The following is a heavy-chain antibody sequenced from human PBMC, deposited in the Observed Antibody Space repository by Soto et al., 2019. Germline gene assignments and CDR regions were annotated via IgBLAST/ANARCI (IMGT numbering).Heavy chain of an antibody. Sequence: SETLCLTCTVSGGSISSSSYYWGWIRQPPGKGLEWIGYIYSSGSTYYNPSLQSRVTISADTSKNQVSLKVNSVTAADTAVYYCARDHPHSYGVYYFDYWGQGTPVTVSS. CDR1: GGSISSSSYY. CDR2: IYSSGST. CDR3: ARDHPHSYGVYYFDY. V-gene: IGHV4-39*07. J-gene: IGHJ4*02. D-gene: IGHD5-18*01.